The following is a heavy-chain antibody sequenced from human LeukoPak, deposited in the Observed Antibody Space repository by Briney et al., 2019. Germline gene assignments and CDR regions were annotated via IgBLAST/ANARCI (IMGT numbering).Heavy chain of an antibody. CDR1: GDSISTSSDS. Sequence: SETLSLTCTVSGDSISTSSDSWGWIRQPPGKGLEWIASIYHNGVTSYNPSLNSRTTISVDTSKNQFSLKLNSVTAADTAVFYCVRQGTYTYNSNTFDYWGQGTLVTVSS. CDR2: IYHNGVT. J-gene: IGHJ4*02. D-gene: IGHD2/OR15-2a*01. CDR3: VRQGTYTYNSNTFDY. V-gene: IGHV4-39*01.